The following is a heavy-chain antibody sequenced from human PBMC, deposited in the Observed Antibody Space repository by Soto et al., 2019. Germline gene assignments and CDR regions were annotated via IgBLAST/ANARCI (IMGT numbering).Heavy chain of an antibody. V-gene: IGHV3-30-3*01. CDR2: ISYDGSNK. D-gene: IGHD6-25*01. J-gene: IGHJ6*02. CDR1: GFTFSSYA. CDR3: ARSIAAYTSYYYYYGMDV. Sequence: GGSLRLSCAASGFTFSSYAMQWVRQAPGKGLEWVAVISYDGSNKYYADSVKGRFTISRDNSKNTLYLQMNSLRAEDTAVYYCARSIAAYTSYYYYYGMDVWGQGTTVTVSS.